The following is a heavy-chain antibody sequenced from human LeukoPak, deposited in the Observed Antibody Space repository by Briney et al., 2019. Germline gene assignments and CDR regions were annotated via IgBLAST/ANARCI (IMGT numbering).Heavy chain of an antibody. V-gene: IGHV1-69*01. CDR1: GGTFSSYA. D-gene: IGHD5-18*01. Sequence: SVKVSCKASGGTFSSYAISWVRQAPGQALEWIGGIIPIFGTANYAQKFQGRVTITADESTSTAYMELSSLRSEDKAVYYCASLGYSYGPTLYGMDVWGKGTTVTVSS. CDR3: ASLGYSYGPTLYGMDV. J-gene: IGHJ6*04. CDR2: IIPIFGTA.